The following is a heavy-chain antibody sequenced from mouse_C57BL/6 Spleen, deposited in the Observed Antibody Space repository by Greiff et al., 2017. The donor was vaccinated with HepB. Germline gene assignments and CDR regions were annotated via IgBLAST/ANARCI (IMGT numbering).Heavy chain of an antibody. CDR1: GFTFSSYA. D-gene: IGHD2-4*01. CDR2: ISSGGDYI. J-gene: IGHJ1*03. CDR3: TRDRDYGWYFDV. Sequence: DVQLVESGEGLVKPGGSLKLSCAASGFTFSSYAMSWVRQTPEKRLEWVAYISSGGDYIYYADTVKGRFTISRDNARNTLYLQMSSLKSEDTAMYYCTRDRDYGWYFDVWGTGTTVTVSS. V-gene: IGHV5-9-1*02.